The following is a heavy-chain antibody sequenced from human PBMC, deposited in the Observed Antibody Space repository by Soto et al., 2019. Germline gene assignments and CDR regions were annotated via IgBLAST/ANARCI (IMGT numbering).Heavy chain of an antibody. J-gene: IGHJ4*02. CDR1: GLTFSNYA. V-gene: IGHV3-23*01. Sequence: EVQLLESGGGLVQPGGSLRLSCAASGLTFSNYAMSWVRQAPGKGLEWVSGISGDAGSTYYAASVKGRFTVSRDNSKNTLYMQMNSLRAEDTAIYYCAKAYKFSNTWYDYWGQGTLVTVSS. CDR2: ISGDAGST. D-gene: IGHD6-13*01. CDR3: AKAYKFSNTWYDY.